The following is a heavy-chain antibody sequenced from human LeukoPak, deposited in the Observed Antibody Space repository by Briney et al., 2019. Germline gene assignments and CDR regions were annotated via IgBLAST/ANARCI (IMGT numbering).Heavy chain of an antibody. CDR3: ARDSLYYYDSSGYLFDY. CDR1: GFTFDDYA. J-gene: IGHJ4*02. V-gene: IGHV3-48*01. Sequence: GGSLRLSCAASGFTFDDYAMHWVRQAPGKGLEWVSYISSSSSTIYYADSVKGRFTISRDNAKNSLYLQMNSLRAEDTAVYYCARDSLYYYDSSGYLFDYWGQGTLVTVSS. CDR2: ISSSSSTI. D-gene: IGHD3-22*01.